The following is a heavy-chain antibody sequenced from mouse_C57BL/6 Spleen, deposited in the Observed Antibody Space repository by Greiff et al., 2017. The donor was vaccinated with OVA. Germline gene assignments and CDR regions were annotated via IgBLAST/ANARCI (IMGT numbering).Heavy chain of an antibody. CDR3: AREGDYYGRSFDY. Sequence: VQLQESGPELVKPGASVRISCKASGYAFSSSWMNWVKQRPGKGLEWIGRIYPGDGDTNYNGKFKGKATLTADKSSSTAYMQLSSLTSEDSAVYFCAREGDYYGRSFDYWGQGTTLTVSS. CDR1: GYAFSSSW. J-gene: IGHJ2*01. CDR2: IYPGDGDT. D-gene: IGHD1-1*01. V-gene: IGHV1-82*01.